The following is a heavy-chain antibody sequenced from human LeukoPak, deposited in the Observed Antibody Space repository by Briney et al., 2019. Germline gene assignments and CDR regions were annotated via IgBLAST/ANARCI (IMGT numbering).Heavy chain of an antibody. Sequence: PGGSLRLSCAASGFTVSSNYMSWVRQAPGKGLERVSVIYSGGSTYYSDSVKGRFTISRDNSKNSLYLQMNSLRAEDTAVYYCAREAYDSNSLAFDIWGQGTMVTVSS. CDR2: IYSGGST. J-gene: IGHJ3*02. CDR3: AREAYDSNSLAFDI. CDR1: GFTVSSNY. D-gene: IGHD3-22*01. V-gene: IGHV3-66*02.